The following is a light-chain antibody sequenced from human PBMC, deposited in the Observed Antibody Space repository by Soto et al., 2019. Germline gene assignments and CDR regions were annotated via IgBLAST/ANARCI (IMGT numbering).Light chain of an antibody. CDR1: RPVVRHY. V-gene: IGKV3-20*01. CDR3: QQNGRSPT. J-gene: IGKJ3*01. CDR2: DAV. Sequence: EIVLTQSPDALSLSPGERVSLSCRASRPVVRHYIAWYHQKPGQAPRLLIRDAVSRATGIPDRFSGSDSASGTDFTLFISRLEPEDCGVFYCQQNGRSPTFGPGTKVEVK.